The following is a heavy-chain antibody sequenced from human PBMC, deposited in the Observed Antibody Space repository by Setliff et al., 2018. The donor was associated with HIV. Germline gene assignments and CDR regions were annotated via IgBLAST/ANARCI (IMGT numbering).Heavy chain of an antibody. D-gene: IGHD6-25*01. V-gene: IGHV3-23*01. CDR3: ARVLPYNSALDN. Sequence: GGSLRLSCSASGFTFNTYGMSWVRQAPGKGLEWVSVISGSGDSYHADSVKGRFTLSRDTSKNTMYLQMNSLRREDTAVYYCARVLPYNSALDNWGQGTLVTVSS. J-gene: IGHJ4*02. CDR1: GFTFNTYG. CDR2: ISGSGDS.